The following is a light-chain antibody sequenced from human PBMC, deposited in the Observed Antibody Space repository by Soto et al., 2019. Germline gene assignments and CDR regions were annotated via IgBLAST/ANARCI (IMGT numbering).Light chain of an antibody. V-gene: IGKV3-15*01. CDR2: GAS. CDR1: QSVSRN. Sequence: IXXTQSXATLSMXQEEKAALSCRASQSVSRNLAWYQQKPGQAPRLLMYGASTRATGIPARFSGSGSGTEFTLTISSLQSEDFAVYYCQEYDNWLTWTFGQGTKV. J-gene: IGKJ1*01. CDR3: QEYDNWLTWT.